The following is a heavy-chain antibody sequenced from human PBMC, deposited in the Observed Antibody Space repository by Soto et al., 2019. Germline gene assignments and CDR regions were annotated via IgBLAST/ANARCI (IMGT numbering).Heavy chain of an antibody. V-gene: IGHV4-59*01. J-gene: IGHJ6*02. CDR3: ARDSQLVVMDHYYYYYGMDV. D-gene: IGHD6-6*01. CDR2: IYYSGST. Sequence: SETLSLTCTVSGGSISSYYWSWIRQPPGKGLEWIGYIYYSGSTNYNPSLKSRVTISVDTSKNQFSLKLSSVTAADTAVYYCARDSQLVVMDHYYYYYGMDVWGQGNTVTVSS. CDR1: GGSISSYY.